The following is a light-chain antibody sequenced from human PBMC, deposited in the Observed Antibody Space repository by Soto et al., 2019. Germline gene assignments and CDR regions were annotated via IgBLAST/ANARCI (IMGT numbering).Light chain of an antibody. V-gene: IGKV1-39*01. CDR1: QSISSW. Sequence: LQLSHSSSTRSAPVGARVTITCRASQSISSWLNWYQQKPGKAPKLLIYKASTLQSGVPSRFSGSGSGTDFTLTISSLQPEDFATYYCQQSYSIPPTFGQGTKVDIK. CDR2: KAS. CDR3: QQSYSIPPT. J-gene: IGKJ1*01.